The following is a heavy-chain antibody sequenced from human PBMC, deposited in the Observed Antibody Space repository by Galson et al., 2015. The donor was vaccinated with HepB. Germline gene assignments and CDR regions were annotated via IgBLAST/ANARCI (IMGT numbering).Heavy chain of an antibody. CDR2: ISWDGGST. D-gene: IGHD3-22*01. CDR1: GFTFDDYT. Sequence: SLRLSCAASGFTFDDYTMHWVRQAPGKGLEWVSLISWDGGSTYYADSVKGRFTISRDNSKNSLYLQMNSLRTEDTALYYCAKDIVVEGNWRVDYYYGMDVWGQGTTVTVSS. J-gene: IGHJ6*02. V-gene: IGHV3-43*01. CDR3: AKDIVVEGNWRVDYYYGMDV.